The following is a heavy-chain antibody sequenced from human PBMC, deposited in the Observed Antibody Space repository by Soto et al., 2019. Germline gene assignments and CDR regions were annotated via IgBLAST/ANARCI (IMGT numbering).Heavy chain of an antibody. V-gene: IGHV4-59*01. Sequence: QVQLQESGPGLVKPSETLSLTCTVSGGSISSYYWSWIRQPPGKGLEWIGYIYYSGSTNYNPSLKSRVTISVDTSKNQFSLKLSSVTAADTAVYYCARARHVAIVATMIHAFDIWGQGTMDTVSS. D-gene: IGHD5-12*01. CDR3: ARARHVAIVATMIHAFDI. CDR2: IYYSGST. CDR1: GGSISSYY. J-gene: IGHJ3*02.